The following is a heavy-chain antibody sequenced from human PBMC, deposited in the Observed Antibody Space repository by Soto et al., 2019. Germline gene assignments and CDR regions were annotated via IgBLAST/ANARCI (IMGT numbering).Heavy chain of an antibody. Sequence: GGSLRLSCASSGFTFXSYAMSWVRQAPGKGLEWVSAISGSGGSTYYADSVKGRFTISRDNSKNTLYLQMNSLRAEDTAVYYCAKVAAAGTLYYYGMDVWGQGTTVTVSS. CDR1: GFTFXSYA. D-gene: IGHD6-13*01. J-gene: IGHJ6*02. CDR2: ISGSGGST. CDR3: AKVAAAGTLYYYGMDV. V-gene: IGHV3-23*01.